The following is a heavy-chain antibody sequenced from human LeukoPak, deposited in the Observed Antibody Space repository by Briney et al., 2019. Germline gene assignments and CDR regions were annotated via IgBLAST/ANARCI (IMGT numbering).Heavy chain of an antibody. D-gene: IGHD6-13*01. V-gene: IGHV4-4*07. J-gene: IGHJ4*02. Sequence: KPSETLSLTCTVSGGSISSYYWSWIRQPAGKGLEWIGRIYTSGSTNYNPSLKSRVTMSVDTSMNQFSLKLSSVTAADTAVYYCARDGSYSSSLGFDYWGQGTLVTVSS. CDR2: IYTSGST. CDR3: ARDGSYSSSLGFDY. CDR1: GGSISSYY.